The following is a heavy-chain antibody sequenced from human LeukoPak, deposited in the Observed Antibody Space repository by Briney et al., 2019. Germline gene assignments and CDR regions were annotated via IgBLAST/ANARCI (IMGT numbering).Heavy chain of an antibody. CDR1: GGSISSYY. CDR3: AKTGDYEYFDS. J-gene: IGHJ4*02. Sequence: SETLSLTCTVSGGSISSYYWSWIRQPPGKGLEWIGYIYYSGSTSYNPSLKSRVTISVDTSKNQFSLKLSSVTAADTAVYYCAKTGDYEYFDSWGQGTLVTVSS. CDR2: IYYSGST. V-gene: IGHV4-59*08. D-gene: IGHD4-17*01.